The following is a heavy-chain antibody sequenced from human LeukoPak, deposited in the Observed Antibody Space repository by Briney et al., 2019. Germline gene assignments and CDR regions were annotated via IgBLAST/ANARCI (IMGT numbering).Heavy chain of an antibody. D-gene: IGHD6-19*01. Sequence: GASVKVSCKASGYTFTSYYMHWVRQAPGQGLEWMGIINPSGGSTSYAQKFQGRVTMTRDTSTSTVYMELSSLRSDDTAVYYCARAQESGWYRRYYYYGMDVWGQGTTVTVSS. CDR2: INPSGGST. CDR3: ARAQESGWYRRYYYYGMDV. J-gene: IGHJ6*02. V-gene: IGHV1-46*01. CDR1: GYTFTSYY.